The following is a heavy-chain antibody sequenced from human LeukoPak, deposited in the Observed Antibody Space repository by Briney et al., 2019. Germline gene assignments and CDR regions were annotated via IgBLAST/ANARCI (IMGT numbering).Heavy chain of an antibody. J-gene: IGHJ4*02. Sequence: SETLSLTCTVSGGSISSSSYYWGWIRQPPGKGLEWIGSIYYSGSTCYNPSLKSRVTISVDTSKNQFSLKLSSVTAADTAVCYCARREAKDGYNLPNFDYWGQGTLVTVSS. CDR2: IYYSGST. CDR3: ARREAKDGYNLPNFDY. CDR1: GGSISSSSYY. V-gene: IGHV4-39*01. D-gene: IGHD5-24*01.